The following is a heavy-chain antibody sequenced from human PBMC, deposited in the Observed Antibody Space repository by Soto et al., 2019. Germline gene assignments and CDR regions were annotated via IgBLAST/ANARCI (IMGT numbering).Heavy chain of an antibody. CDR2: IYPGDSDT. Sequence: GESLKISCKGSGYSFTSYWIGWVRQMPGKGLEWMGIIYPGDSDTRYSPSFQGHVTISADKSISTAYLQWSSLKASDTAMYYCARRWIGDYDILTGYYYYGMDVWGQGTTVTVSS. D-gene: IGHD3-9*01. CDR1: GYSFTSYW. J-gene: IGHJ6*02. CDR3: ARRWIGDYDILTGYYYYGMDV. V-gene: IGHV5-51*01.